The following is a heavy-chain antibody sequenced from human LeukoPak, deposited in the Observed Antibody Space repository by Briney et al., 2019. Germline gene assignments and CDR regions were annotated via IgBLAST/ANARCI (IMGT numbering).Heavy chain of an antibody. D-gene: IGHD2-21*02. CDR1: GGSISGLY. V-gene: IGHV4-30-2*01. Sequence: SETLPLTCTVSGGSISGLYWSWIRQPPGKGLEWIGYVYHSGATYYNPSLKSRISIPMDRSKNQFSLRLRSVTAADTAVYFCASSHCGGDCFSSVAFDFWGHGTMVTVSS. J-gene: IGHJ3*01. CDR3: ASSHCGGDCFSSVAFDF. CDR2: VYHSGAT.